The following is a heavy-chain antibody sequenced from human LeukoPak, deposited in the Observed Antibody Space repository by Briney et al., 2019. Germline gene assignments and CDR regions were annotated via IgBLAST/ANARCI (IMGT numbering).Heavy chain of an antibody. CDR3: ARGGITMVQGVVTVNGLDA. CDR1: GYTFTSYG. V-gene: IGHV1-18*04. J-gene: IGHJ5*02. CDR2: ISAYNGNT. D-gene: IGHD3-10*01. Sequence: ASVKVSCKASGYTFTSYGISWVRQAPGQGLEWMGWISAYNGNTNYAQKLQGRVTMTTDTSTSTAYMELSSLISEDTAVYYCARGGITMVQGVVTVNGLDAWGQGTTVTVSS.